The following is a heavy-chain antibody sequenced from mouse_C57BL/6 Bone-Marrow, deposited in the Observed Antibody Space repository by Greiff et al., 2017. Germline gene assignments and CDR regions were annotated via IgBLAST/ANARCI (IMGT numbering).Heavy chain of an antibody. CDR3: ANYYGSRTWYFDG. V-gene: IGHV1-85*01. J-gene: IGHJ1*03. Sequence: VKLKQSGPELVKPGASVKLSCKASGYTFTSYDINWVKQRPGQGLEWIGWIYPRDGSTKYNEKFKGKATLTVDTSSSTAYMELRSLTSEDSAVYFSANYYGSRTWYFDGWGTGTTVTVSS. CDR2: IYPRDGST. D-gene: IGHD1-1*01. CDR1: GYTFTSYD.